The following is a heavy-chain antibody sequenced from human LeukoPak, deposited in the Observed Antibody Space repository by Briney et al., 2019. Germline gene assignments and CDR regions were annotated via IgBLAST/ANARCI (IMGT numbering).Heavy chain of an antibody. CDR1: GFTFSSYW. CDR3: ARDPIKTYYDIWWDY. D-gene: IGHD3-9*01. V-gene: IGHV3-74*01. CDR2: INSDGSST. J-gene: IGHJ4*02. Sequence: GGSLRLSCAASGFTFSSYWMHWVRQAPGKGLVWVSRINSDGSSTSYADSVKGRFTISRDNSKNTLYLQMNSLRAEDTAVYYCARDPIKTYYDIWWDYWGQGTLVTVSS.